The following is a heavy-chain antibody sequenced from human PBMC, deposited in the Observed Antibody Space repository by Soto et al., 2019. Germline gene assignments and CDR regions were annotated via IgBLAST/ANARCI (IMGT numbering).Heavy chain of an antibody. V-gene: IGHV3-48*03. CDR2: ISSSADTI. J-gene: IGHJ4*02. CDR3: ARGPGYSTGWYSDY. CDR1: GFTFSSFE. D-gene: IGHD6-19*01. Sequence: SGGSLRLSCAASGFTFSSFEMNWVRQAPGKGLEWLSYISSSADTIYYADSVRGRFTTSRDNAKNSLSLQMNSLRGEDTAIYYCARGPGYSTGWYSDYWGQGTLVTVSS.